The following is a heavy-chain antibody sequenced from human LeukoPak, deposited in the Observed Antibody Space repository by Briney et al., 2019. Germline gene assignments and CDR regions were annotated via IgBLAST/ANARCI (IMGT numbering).Heavy chain of an antibody. Sequence: GPLRLSCAASGFTFSSYAMSWVRQAPGKGLEWVSAISGSGGSTYYADSVKGRFTISRDNSKNTLYLQMNSLRAEDTAVYYCAKDGTITIFGVVNYFDYWGQGTLVTVSS. D-gene: IGHD3-3*01. J-gene: IGHJ4*02. CDR3: AKDGTITIFGVVNYFDY. CDR1: GFTFSSYA. CDR2: ISGSGGST. V-gene: IGHV3-23*01.